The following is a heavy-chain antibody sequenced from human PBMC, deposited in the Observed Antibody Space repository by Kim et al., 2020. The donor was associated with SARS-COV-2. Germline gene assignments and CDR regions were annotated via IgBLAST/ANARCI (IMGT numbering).Heavy chain of an antibody. CDR2: IHDSGST. V-gene: IGHV4-39*01. CDR3: ARHLEYYYYYMDV. CDR1: GGSISSSTYY. J-gene: IGHJ6*03. Sequence: SETLSLTCTVSGGSISSSTYYWGWIRQPPGKGLEWIGTIHDSGSTHYNPSLNSRATISVDTSKNQFSLRLSTVTAAATAVYFCARHLEYYYYYMDVWGKG.